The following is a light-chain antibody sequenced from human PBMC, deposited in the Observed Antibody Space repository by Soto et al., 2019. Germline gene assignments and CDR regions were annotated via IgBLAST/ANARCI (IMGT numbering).Light chain of an antibody. J-gene: IGKJ2*01. CDR3: QRYDISPSP. CDR2: GAS. V-gene: IGKV3-20*01. CDR1: QSVSSTY. Sequence: EIVLTQSPGTLSLSPGERATLSCRASQSVSSTYLAWYQQKPGQAPRLLIYGASSRATGIPDRFSGSGSGTDFTLTISRLEPEDFAVYYCQRYDISPSPFGQGTKLEIK.